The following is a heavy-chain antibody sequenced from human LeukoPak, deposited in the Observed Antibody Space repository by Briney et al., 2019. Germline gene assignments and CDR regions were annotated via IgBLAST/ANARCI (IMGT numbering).Heavy chain of an antibody. CDR1: QFTSGSYS. D-gene: IGHD5-18*01. CDR2: ISSSSSYT. CDR3: AREERSGYSYGAIDY. J-gene: IGHJ4*02. V-gene: IGHV3-21*05. Sequence: GGSLRLSCAASQFTSGSYSMNWARQAPGKGLEWVSYISSSSSYTNYADSVKGRFTISRDNAKNSLYLQMNSLRAEDTAVYYCAREERSGYSYGAIDYWGQGTLVTVSS.